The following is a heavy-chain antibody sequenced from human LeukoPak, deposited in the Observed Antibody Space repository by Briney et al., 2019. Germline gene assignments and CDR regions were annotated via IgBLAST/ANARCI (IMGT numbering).Heavy chain of an antibody. CDR2: ISSSGSTI. Sequence: GGSLRLSCAASGFTFSDYYMSWIRQAPGKGLEWVSYISSSGSTIYYADSVKGRFTISRDNAKNSLYLQMNSLRAEDTAVYYCASLGATPPNARYYYYMDVWGKGTTVTVSS. J-gene: IGHJ6*03. V-gene: IGHV3-11*04. CDR1: GFTFSDYY. CDR3: ASLGATPPNARYYYYMDV. D-gene: IGHD1-26*01.